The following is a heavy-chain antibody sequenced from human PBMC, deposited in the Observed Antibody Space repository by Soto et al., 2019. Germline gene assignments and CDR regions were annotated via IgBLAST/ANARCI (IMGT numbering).Heavy chain of an antibody. D-gene: IGHD5-18*01. J-gene: IGHJ4*02. CDR3: ASTIRGYSYGYDY. V-gene: IGHV1-69*02. CDR1: GGTFSIYT. CDR2: IIPILGIA. Sequence: NVSCKASGGTFSIYTISWVRQAPGQGLEWMGRIIPILGIANYAQKFQGRVTITADKSTSTAYMELSSLRSEDTAVYYCASTIRGYSYGYDYWGQGTLVTVSS.